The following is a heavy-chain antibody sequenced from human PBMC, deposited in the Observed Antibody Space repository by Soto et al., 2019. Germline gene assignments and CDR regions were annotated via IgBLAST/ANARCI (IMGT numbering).Heavy chain of an antibody. D-gene: IGHD5-12*01. CDR1: GDSVSSGSYY. CDR3: ARDGDGYNY. CDR2: IYSSGGT. J-gene: IGHJ4*02. V-gene: IGHV4-61*01. Sequence: QVQLQESGPGLVKPSETLSLTCTVSGDSVSSGSYYWTWIRQPPGKGLEGIGYIYSSGGTSYSPSLQSRVTISVDTSKSQFSLKLNSVTAADTAVYYCARDGDGYNYWGQGTLVTVSS.